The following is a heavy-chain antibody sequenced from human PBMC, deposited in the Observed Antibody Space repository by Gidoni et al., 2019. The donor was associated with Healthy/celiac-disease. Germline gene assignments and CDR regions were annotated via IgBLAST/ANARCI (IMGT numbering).Heavy chain of an antibody. Sequence: QLQLQESGPGLVTPSETLSLTCTVSGGSISSSSYYWGWIRQPPGKGLEWIGSIYYSGSTYYNPSLKSRVTISVDTSKNQFSLKLSSVTAADTAVYYCARLGLRGARPPIDYWGQGTLVTVSS. J-gene: IGHJ4*02. CDR2: IYYSGST. D-gene: IGHD3-16*01. V-gene: IGHV4-39*01. CDR3: ARLGLRGARPPIDY. CDR1: GGSISSSSYY.